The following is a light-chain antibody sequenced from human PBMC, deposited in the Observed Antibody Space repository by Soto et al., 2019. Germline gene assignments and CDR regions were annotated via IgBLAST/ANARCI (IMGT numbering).Light chain of an antibody. J-gene: IGKJ1*01. Sequence: EIVLTQSPGTLSLSPGERATISCRASQTVTKNYLAWYQQKPGQAPRLLIYDAFNRATGIPDRFSGSGSGTDFTLTISRLEPEDFAVYYCHQCANSPLTFGQGTKVEIK. CDR2: DAF. CDR1: QTVTKNY. V-gene: IGKV3-20*01. CDR3: HQCANSPLT.